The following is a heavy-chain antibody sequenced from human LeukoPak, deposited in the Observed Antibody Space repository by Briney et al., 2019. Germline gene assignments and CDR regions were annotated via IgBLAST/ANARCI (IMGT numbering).Heavy chain of an antibody. V-gene: IGHV4-4*02. D-gene: IGHD4-23*01. CDR3: AREWSIGNYGGNYFDY. CDR1: GGSISSSNW. J-gene: IGHJ4*02. Sequence: PSETLSLTCAVSGGSISSSNWWSWVRQPPGKGLEWIGEIYHSGSTNYNPSPKSRVTISVDKSKNQFSLKLSSVTAADTAVYYCAREWSIGNYGGNYFDYWGQGTLVTVSS. CDR2: IYHSGST.